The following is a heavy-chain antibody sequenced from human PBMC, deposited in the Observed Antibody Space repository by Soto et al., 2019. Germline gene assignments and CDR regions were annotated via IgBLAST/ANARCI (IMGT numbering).Heavy chain of an antibody. J-gene: IGHJ3*02. D-gene: IGHD6-25*01. CDR1: GFTFSSYG. V-gene: IGHV3-33*01. CDR2: IWFDGSNK. Sequence: QVQLVESGGGVVQPGRSLRLSCAASGFTFSSYGRHWVRQAPGKGLEWVAVIWFDGSNKYYADYVKGRFTISRDNSKNTLYLQMNSLKAEDTAVYYWARYPGEQRRAFDIWGQGTMVTVSS. CDR3: ARYPGEQRRAFDI.